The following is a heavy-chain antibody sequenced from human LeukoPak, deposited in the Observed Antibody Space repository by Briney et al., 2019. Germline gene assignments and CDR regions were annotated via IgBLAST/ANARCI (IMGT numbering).Heavy chain of an antibody. D-gene: IGHD5-24*01. V-gene: IGHV3-23*01. J-gene: IGHJ3*02. Sequence: GGSLRLSCAASGFTFSSYATSWVRQAPGKGLEWVSAISGSGGSTYYADSVKGRFTISRDNSKNTLYLQMNSLRAEDTAVYYCAKGVGDGYNYGAFDIWGQGTMVTVSS. CDR1: GFTFSSYA. CDR2: ISGSGGST. CDR3: AKGVGDGYNYGAFDI.